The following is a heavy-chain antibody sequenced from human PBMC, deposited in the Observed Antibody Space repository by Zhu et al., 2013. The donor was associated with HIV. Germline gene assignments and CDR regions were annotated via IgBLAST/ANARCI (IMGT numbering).Heavy chain of an antibody. Sequence: QVQLVQSGAEVKKPGASVKVSCKASGYTFTSYAMHWVRQAPGQRLEWMGWINAGNGNTKYSQKFQGRVTITRDTSASTAYMELSSLRSEDTAVYYCARDLAGKPWFDPWGQGTLVTVSS. J-gene: IGHJ5*02. CDR2: INAGNGNT. CDR1: GYTFTSYA. CDR3: ARDLAGKPWFDP. V-gene: IGHV1-3*01. D-gene: IGHD6-13*01.